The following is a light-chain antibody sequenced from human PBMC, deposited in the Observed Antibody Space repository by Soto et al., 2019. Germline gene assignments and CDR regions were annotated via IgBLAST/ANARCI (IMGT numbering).Light chain of an antibody. J-gene: IGKJ1*01. Sequence: EIVLTQSPGTLSLSPGERATLSCRASQSVSSSYLAWYQQKPGQAPRLLIYGASSRATGIPDRFSGSGSGTDFTLTISRLEPEDFAVYYCQHYNNWPAWTFGQGTKVDIK. CDR1: QSVSSSY. V-gene: IGKV3-20*01. CDR3: QHYNNWPAWT. CDR2: GAS.